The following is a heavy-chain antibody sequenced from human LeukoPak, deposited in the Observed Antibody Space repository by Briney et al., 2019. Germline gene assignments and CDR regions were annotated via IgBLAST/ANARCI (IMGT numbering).Heavy chain of an antibody. CDR1: GGSIRSYY. D-gene: IGHD6-13*01. CDR2: IFDSGST. CDR3: ARGGSTYYSYYYGMDV. J-gene: IGHJ6*02. V-gene: IGHV4-59*01. Sequence: PSETLSLTCTVSGGSIRSYYWSWIRQPPGKGLEWIGYIFDSGSTNYNPSLKSRVTISVDTSKNQFSLKLSSVTAADTAVYYCARGGSTYYSYYYGMDVWGQGTTVTVSS.